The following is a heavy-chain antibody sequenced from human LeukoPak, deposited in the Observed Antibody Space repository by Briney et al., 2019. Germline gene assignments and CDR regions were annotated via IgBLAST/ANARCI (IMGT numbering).Heavy chain of an antibody. Sequence: GGSLRLSCTASGFTFGDYAMSWVRQAPGKGLEWVGFIRSKAYGGTTEYAASVKGRFTISRDDSKGIAYLQMNSLKTEDTAVYYCTRKTTIDYWGQGTLVTVSS. J-gene: IGHJ4*02. CDR2: IRSKAYGGTT. D-gene: IGHD4-17*01. V-gene: IGHV3-49*04. CDR3: TRKTTIDY. CDR1: GFTFGDYA.